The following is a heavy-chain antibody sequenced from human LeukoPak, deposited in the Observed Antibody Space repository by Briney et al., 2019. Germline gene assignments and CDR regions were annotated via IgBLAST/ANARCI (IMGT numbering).Heavy chain of an antibody. CDR3: ARGSRGSFYYYYYYMDV. CDR2: MNPNSCNT. CDR1: GYTFTSYV. D-gene: IGHD3-16*01. J-gene: IGHJ6*03. V-gene: IGHV1-8*01. Sequence: ASVKVSCKASGYTFTSYVINWVGQAPGQGLRWMGGMNPNSCNTGYAQKFQGRVTMTRNTSISTAYMELSSLRSEDTAVYYCARGSRGSFYYYYYYMDVWGKGTTVTISS.